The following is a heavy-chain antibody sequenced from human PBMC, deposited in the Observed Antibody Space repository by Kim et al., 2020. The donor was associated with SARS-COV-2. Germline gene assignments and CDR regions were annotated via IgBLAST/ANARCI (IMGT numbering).Heavy chain of an antibody. CDR1: GFTFSSYG. Sequence: GGSLRLSCAASGFTFSSYGMHWVRQAPGKGLEWVAVISYDGSNKYYADSVKGRFTISRDNSKNTLYLQMNSLRAEDTAVYYCAKDQEMATIFSCDYWGQGTLVTVSS. V-gene: IGHV3-30*18. D-gene: IGHD5-12*01. J-gene: IGHJ4*02. CDR3: AKDQEMATIFSCDY. CDR2: ISYDGSNK.